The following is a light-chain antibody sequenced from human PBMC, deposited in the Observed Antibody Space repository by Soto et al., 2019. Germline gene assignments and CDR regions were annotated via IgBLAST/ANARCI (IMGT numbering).Light chain of an antibody. CDR2: EVS. J-gene: IGLJ3*02. V-gene: IGLV2-14*01. Sequence: QSALTQPASVSGSPGQSITISCTGTSSDVGRYNYVSWYQQHPGKAPKLMIYEVSHRPAGVSNRFSGSKSGNTASLTISGLQADDEADYYCASYTSSSSAVFGGGTQLTVL. CDR1: SSDVGRYNY. CDR3: ASYTSSSSAV.